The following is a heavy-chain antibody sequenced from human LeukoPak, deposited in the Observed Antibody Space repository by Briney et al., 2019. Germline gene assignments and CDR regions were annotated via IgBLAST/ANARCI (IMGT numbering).Heavy chain of an antibody. J-gene: IGHJ4*02. CDR1: GDSISTYY. Sequence: PSETLSLTCTVSGDSISTYYWNWIRQPPGKGLEWIGDVFYTGATNCNPSLESRVTISVDTSKNQFSLNLTSVTAADAAVYYCARLTRHYFVFWGRGTPVAVSS. CDR2: VFYTGAT. CDR3: ARLTRHYFVF. V-gene: IGHV4-59*08.